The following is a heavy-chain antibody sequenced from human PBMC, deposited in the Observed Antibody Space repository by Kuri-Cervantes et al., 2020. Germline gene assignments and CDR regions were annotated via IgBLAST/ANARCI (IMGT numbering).Heavy chain of an antibody. CDR1: GYSISSGYY. J-gene: IGHJ4*02. D-gene: IGHD2-8*02. Sequence: GESLKISCTVSGYSISSGYYWGWIRQPPGKGLEWVGRIKSKTDGRTTDYATPVKGRFTISRDDSKNALYLQMNSLRAEDTAVYYCARGLLVVYAIDHWGQGTLVTVSS. V-gene: IGHV3-15*01. CDR3: ARGLLVVYAIDH. CDR2: IKSKTDGRTT.